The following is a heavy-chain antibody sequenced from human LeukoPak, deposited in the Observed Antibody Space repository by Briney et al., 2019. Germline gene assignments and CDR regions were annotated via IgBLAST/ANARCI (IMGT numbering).Heavy chain of an antibody. CDR1: GFTFSTYG. J-gene: IGHJ4*02. CDR2: ISGSGDST. V-gene: IGHV3-23*01. D-gene: IGHD3-10*01. CDR3: AKWQYYGSGDDY. Sequence: GGSLRLSCAGSGFTFSTYGMSWVRQAPNKGLEWLSTISGSGDSTYYADSVKGRFAISRDDSKNTLFLQMNSLRAEDTAIYYCAKWQYYGSGDDYWGQGTLVTVSS.